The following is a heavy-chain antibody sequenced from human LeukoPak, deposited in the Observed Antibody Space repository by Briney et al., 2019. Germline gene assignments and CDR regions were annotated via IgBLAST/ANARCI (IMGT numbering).Heavy chain of an antibody. V-gene: IGHV3-11*01. CDR1: GFTFSDYY. CDR2: ISSSGSTI. Sequence: GGSLRLSCAASGFTFSDYYMSWIRQAPGKGLEWVSYISSSGSTIYYADSVKGRFTISRDNAKNSLYLQMNSLRAEDTAVYYCARAKMISRGTSYYFDYWGQGTLVTVSS. CDR3: ARAKMISRGTSYYFDY. J-gene: IGHJ4*02. D-gene: IGHD3-16*01.